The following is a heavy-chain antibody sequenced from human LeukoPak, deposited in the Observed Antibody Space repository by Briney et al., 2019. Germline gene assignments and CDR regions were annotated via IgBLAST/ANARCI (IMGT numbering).Heavy chain of an antibody. Sequence: GRSLRLSCAASGFTFSSYGMHWVRQAPGKGLEWVAVIWYDGSNKYYADSVKGRFTISRDNSKNTLYLQMNGLRAEDTAVYYCARDKVRGYCSGGSCYGFGIYDYWGQGTLVTVSS. CDR2: IWYDGSNK. D-gene: IGHD2-15*01. V-gene: IGHV3-33*01. CDR1: GFTFSSYG. CDR3: ARDKVRGYCSGGSCYGFGIYDY. J-gene: IGHJ4*02.